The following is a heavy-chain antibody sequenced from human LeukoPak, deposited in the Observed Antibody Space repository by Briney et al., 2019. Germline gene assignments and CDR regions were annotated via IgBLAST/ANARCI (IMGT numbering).Heavy chain of an antibody. J-gene: IGHJ4*02. V-gene: IGHV1-46*01. D-gene: IGHD3-10*01. CDR2: INPSGGST. CDR3: ARDEERRSLIPSPPDY. Sequence: ASVKVSCKASGYTFTSYYMHWVRQAPGQGLEWMGIINPSGGSTSYAQKFQGRVTMTRDTSTSTVYMELSSLRSEDTAVYYCARDEERRSLIPSPPDYWGQGTLVTVSS. CDR1: GYTFTSYY.